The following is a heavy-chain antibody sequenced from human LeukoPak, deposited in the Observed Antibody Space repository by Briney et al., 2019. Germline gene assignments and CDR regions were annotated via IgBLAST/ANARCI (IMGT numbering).Heavy chain of an antibody. V-gene: IGHV3-11*01. CDR3: ARESYPWYSDY. Sequence: GRSLRLSCAASGFTFSDHYMSWIRQAPGKGLEWVSYIGTRSTTIKYADSVRGRFTISRDNAQNSLYLQMNSLRAEDTAIYYCARESYPWYSDYWGQGTLVTVSP. D-gene: IGHD1-26*01. CDR2: IGTRSTTI. CDR1: GFTFSDHY. J-gene: IGHJ4*02.